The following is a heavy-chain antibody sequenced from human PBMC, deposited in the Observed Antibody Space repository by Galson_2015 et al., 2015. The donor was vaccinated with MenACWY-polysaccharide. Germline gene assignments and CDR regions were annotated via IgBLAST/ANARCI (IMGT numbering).Heavy chain of an antibody. CDR1: GFTFSDYY. CDR2: ISSSGSTI. D-gene: IGHD6-13*01. J-gene: IGHJ1*01. Sequence: SLRLSCAASGFTFSDYYMSWIRQAPGKGLAWVSYISSSGSTIYYADSVKGRFTISRDDAKNSLYLQMNSLRAEDTAVYYCASRIAAAGNTAAGYFQHWGQGTLVTVSS. V-gene: IGHV3-11*01. CDR3: ASRIAAAGNTAAGYFQH.